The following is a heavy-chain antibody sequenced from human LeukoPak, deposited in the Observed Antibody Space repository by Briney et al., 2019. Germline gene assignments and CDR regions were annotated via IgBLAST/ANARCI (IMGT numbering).Heavy chain of an antibody. Sequence: SETLSLTCTVSGGSISSGNWWSWVRQPPGKGLEWIGEIYHSGSTNYNPSLTSRVTISVDESKNYFSLKLNSVTAADTAAYFCARDQRVGYCSSSSCYGAFDVWGQGTMVTVSS. J-gene: IGHJ3*01. CDR2: IYHSGST. D-gene: IGHD2-2*01. CDR1: GGSISSGNW. V-gene: IGHV4-4*02. CDR3: ARDQRVGYCSSSSCYGAFDV.